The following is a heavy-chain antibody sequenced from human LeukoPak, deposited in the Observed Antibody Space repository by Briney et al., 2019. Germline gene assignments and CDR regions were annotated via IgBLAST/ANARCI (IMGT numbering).Heavy chain of an antibody. J-gene: IGHJ2*01. CDR1: GGSISSTIYY. V-gene: IGHV4-39*01. Sequence: SETLSLTCSVSGGSISSTIYYWGWIRQPPGKGLEWIGSFFYSGGTYYNPSLKSRVTLSVDTSTTQFSLKLTSVTAADTAVYYCARLRPQLQRVSGYFDLWGRGTLVTVSS. CDR2: FFYSGGT. CDR3: ARLRPQLQRVSGYFDL. D-gene: IGHD6-13*01.